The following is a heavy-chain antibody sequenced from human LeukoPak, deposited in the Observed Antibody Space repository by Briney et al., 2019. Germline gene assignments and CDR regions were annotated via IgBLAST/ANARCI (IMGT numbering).Heavy chain of an antibody. V-gene: IGHV1-2*02. J-gene: IGHJ5*02. CDR1: GYTCTAYY. Sequence: ASVKVSCKASGYTCTAYYMHWVRQAPGQGLEWMGWINPHSGDTNFAQKFQGRVTMTRDTSISTAYMELSRLTSDDTAVYYCARDADFYWFDPWGQGTLVTVSS. CDR3: ARDADFYWFDP. D-gene: IGHD3-3*01. CDR2: INPHSGDT.